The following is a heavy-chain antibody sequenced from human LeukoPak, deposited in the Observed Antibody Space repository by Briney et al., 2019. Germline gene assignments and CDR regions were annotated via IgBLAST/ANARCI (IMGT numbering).Heavy chain of an antibody. CDR2: INSDGSST. CDR1: GFTFSSYW. CDR3: AKDRAMATIFDY. V-gene: IGHV3-74*01. Sequence: GGSLRLSCAASGFTFSSYWMHWVRQAPGKGLVWVSRINSDGSSTSYADSVKGRFTISRDNAKNTLYLQMNSLRPEDTAVYYCAKDRAMATIFDYWGQGTLVTVSS. D-gene: IGHD5-24*01. J-gene: IGHJ4*02.